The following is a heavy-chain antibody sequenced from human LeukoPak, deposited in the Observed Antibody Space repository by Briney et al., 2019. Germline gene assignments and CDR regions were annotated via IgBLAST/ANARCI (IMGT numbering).Heavy chain of an antibody. J-gene: IGHJ4*02. CDR3: ARDRGRGSGWSTIDC. Sequence: PSETLSLTCTVSGGPVSSSSYYWSWIRQPPGKGLEWIGYIFYSGSTNYNPSLKSRVTISMDTSKNQFSLKVRSVTAADTAVYYCARDRGRGSGWSTIDCWGLGTLVTVSS. V-gene: IGHV4-61*01. CDR1: GGPVSSSSYY. D-gene: IGHD6-19*01. CDR2: IFYSGST.